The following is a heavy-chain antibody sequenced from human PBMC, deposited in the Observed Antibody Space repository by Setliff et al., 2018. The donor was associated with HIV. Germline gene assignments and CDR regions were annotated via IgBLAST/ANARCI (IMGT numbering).Heavy chain of an antibody. V-gene: IGHV5-51*01. J-gene: IGHJ3*02. CDR1: GYSFSSYW. Sequence: PGESLKISCKGSGYSFSSYWIGWVRQKPGKGLEWMGIIYPGGSDTRYSPSFQGQVTISADKSISTAYLQWRSLKASDTAMYYCARRLRYCTSTSCPAAAFGIWGLGTTVTVSS. CDR2: IYPGGSDT. D-gene: IGHD2-2*01. CDR3: ARRLRYCTSTSCPAAAFGI.